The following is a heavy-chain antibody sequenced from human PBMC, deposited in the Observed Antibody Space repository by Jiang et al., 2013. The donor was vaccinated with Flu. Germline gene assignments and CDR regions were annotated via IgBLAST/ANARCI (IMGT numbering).Heavy chain of an antibody. J-gene: IGHJ4*02. CDR1: GFTFTSSD. CDR2: IGASGDKT. V-gene: IGHV3-23*01. CDR3: AKEYSSSSAY. Sequence: LLESGGGLVQPGGSLRLSCAASGFTFTSSDMSWVRQAPGKGLEWVAGIGASGDKTYYAVSVKGRFTISRDNSKNTLYLQMNSLRAEDTAVYYCAKEYSSSSAYWGQGTLVTVSS. D-gene: IGHD6-6*01.